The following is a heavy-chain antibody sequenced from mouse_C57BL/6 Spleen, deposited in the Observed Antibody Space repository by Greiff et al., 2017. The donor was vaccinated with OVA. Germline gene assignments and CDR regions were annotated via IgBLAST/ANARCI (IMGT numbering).Heavy chain of an antibody. CDR2: IWRGGST. CDR1: GFSLTSYG. J-gene: IGHJ2*01. Sequence: QVQLQQSGPGLVQPSQSLSITCTASGFSLTSYGVHWVRQSPGKGLEWLGVIWRGGSTDYNAAFISRLSISKDNSKSQVFFKMNSLQADDTAIYYCARNLGRLYYFDYWGQGTTLTVSS. D-gene: IGHD4-1*01. V-gene: IGHV2-2*01. CDR3: ARNLGRLYYFDY.